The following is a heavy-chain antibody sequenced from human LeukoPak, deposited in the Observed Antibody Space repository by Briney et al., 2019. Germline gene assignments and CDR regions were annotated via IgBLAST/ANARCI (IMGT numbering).Heavy chain of an antibody. Sequence: ETLSLTCTVSGGSISSYYWSWIRQPAGKGLEWIGRIYTSGSTNYNPSLKSRVTMSVDTSKNQFSLKLSSVTAADTAVYYCARDRWDSSGYYYSWSDPWGQGTLVTVSS. CDR3: ARDRWDSSGYYYSWSDP. D-gene: IGHD3-22*01. CDR2: IYTSGST. CDR1: GGSISSYY. V-gene: IGHV4-4*07. J-gene: IGHJ5*02.